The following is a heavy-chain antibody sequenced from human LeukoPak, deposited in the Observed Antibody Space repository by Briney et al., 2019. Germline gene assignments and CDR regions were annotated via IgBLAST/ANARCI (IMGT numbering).Heavy chain of an antibody. CDR3: ATSSGYWAGIDY. V-gene: IGHV4-34*01. J-gene: IGHJ4*02. D-gene: IGHD3-22*01. CDR1: GGSFSGYY. CDR2: INHSGST. Sequence: SETLSLTCAVYGGSFSGYYWSWIRQPPGKGLEWIGEINHSGSTNYNPSLKSRVTISVDTSKNQFSLKLSSVTAADTAVYYCATSSGYWAGIDYWGQGTLVTVSS.